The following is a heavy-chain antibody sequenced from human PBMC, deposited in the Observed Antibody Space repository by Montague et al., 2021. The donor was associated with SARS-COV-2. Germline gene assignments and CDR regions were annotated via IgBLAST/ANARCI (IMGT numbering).Heavy chain of an antibody. Sequence: SLRLSCPASGFTFSSYAMGWVRQAPGKGLEWVSAISGSGGSTYYADSVKGRFTISRDNSKNTLYLQMNSLRAEDTAVYYCAKAVRYCSSTSCYDYYYYYGMDVWGQGTTVTVSS. CDR3: AKAVRYCSSTSCYDYYYYYGMDV. J-gene: IGHJ6*02. D-gene: IGHD2-2*01. V-gene: IGHV3-23*01. CDR2: ISGSGGST. CDR1: GFTFSSYA.